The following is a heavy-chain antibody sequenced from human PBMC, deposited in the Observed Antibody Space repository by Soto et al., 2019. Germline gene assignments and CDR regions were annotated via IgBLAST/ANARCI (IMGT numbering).Heavy chain of an antibody. CDR3: ARDMVRGVMGY. V-gene: IGHV4-39*02. Sequence: QLQLQESGPGLVKPSETLSLTCTVSGGSINSNNYYWGWIRQPPGKGLEWIGSIYYNGITYYNPSLKSRVTISVHTSKNQLSLKLSSVTAADTAVYFCARDMVRGVMGYWGQGTLVTVSS. J-gene: IGHJ4*02. D-gene: IGHD3-10*01. CDR1: GGSINSNNYY. CDR2: IYYNGIT.